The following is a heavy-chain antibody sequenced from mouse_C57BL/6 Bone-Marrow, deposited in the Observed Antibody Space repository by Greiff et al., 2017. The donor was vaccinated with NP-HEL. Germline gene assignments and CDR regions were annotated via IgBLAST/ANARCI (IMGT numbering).Heavy chain of an antibody. Sequence: EVMLVESGGGLVQPGGSLKLSCAASGFTFSDYYMYWVRQTPEKRLEWVAYISNGGGSTYYPDTVKGRFTISRDNAKNTLYLQMSRLKSEDTAMYYCARHGGFPPFAYWGQGTLVTVSA. CDR2: ISNGGGST. CDR3: ARHGGFPPFAY. J-gene: IGHJ3*01. V-gene: IGHV5-12*01. CDR1: GFTFSDYY.